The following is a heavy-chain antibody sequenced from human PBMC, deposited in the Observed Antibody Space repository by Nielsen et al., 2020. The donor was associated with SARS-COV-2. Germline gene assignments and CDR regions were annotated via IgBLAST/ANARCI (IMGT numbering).Heavy chain of an antibody. CDR3: ARALAVAPSVDY. V-gene: IGHV3-21*01. Sequence: GESLKISCAASGFTFSSYEMNWVRQAPGKGLEWVSSISSSSSYIYYADSVKGRFTISRDNAKNSLYLQMNSLRAEDTAVYYCARALAVAPSVDYWGQGTLGTVSS. D-gene: IGHD6-19*01. CDR1: GFTFSSYE. J-gene: IGHJ4*02. CDR2: ISSSSSYI.